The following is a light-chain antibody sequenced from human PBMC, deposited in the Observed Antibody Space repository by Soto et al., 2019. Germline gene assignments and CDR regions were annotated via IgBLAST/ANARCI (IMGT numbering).Light chain of an antibody. Sequence: QSALTQPPSVSGAPGQRVTISCTGSSSNIGTGYDVHWYQQLPGTAPKLLIYGNSNRPSGVPDRFSGSKSGTSASLAITGLQAEDEADYYWQSFDSSRFYVFGTGTKVTVL. V-gene: IGLV1-40*01. J-gene: IGLJ1*01. CDR1: SSNIGTGYD. CDR2: GNS. CDR3: QSFDSSRFYV.